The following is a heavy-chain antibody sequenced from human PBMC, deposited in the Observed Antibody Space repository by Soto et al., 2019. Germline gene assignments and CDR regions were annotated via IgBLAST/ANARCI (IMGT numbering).Heavy chain of an antibody. CDR3: ARPPGEAAGYGMDV. CDR1: GDSCISYW. V-gene: IGHV5-10-1*01. D-gene: IGHD3-10*01. CDR2: IDPSDSYT. Sequence: GESLKNSCKGSGDSCISYWISWVRQITGKGLEWMGRIDPSDSYTNYSPSFQGHVTISADKSISTAYLQWSSLKASDTAMYYCARPPGEAAGYGMDVWGQGTTVTVSS. J-gene: IGHJ6*02.